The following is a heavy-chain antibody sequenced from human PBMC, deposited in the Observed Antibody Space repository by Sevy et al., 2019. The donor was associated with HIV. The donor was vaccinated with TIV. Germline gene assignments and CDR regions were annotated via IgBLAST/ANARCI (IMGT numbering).Heavy chain of an antibody. CDR3: AGIMVAAFDAFDI. D-gene: IGHD2-8*01. CDR1: GGSFSGYY. Sequence: GSLSLTCAVYGGSFSGYYWSWIRQPPGKGLEWIGEINHSGSTNYNPSLKSRVTISVDTSKNQFSLKLSSVTAADTAVYYCAGIMVAAFDAFDIWGQGTMVTVSS. V-gene: IGHV4-34*01. J-gene: IGHJ3*02. CDR2: INHSGST.